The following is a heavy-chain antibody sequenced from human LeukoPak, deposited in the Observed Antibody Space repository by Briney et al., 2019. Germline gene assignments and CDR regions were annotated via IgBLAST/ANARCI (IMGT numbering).Heavy chain of an antibody. V-gene: IGHV1-69*04. D-gene: IGHD6-19*01. CDR1: GYTFTSYA. CDR2: IIPILGIA. Sequence: ASVKVSCKASGYTFTSYAISWVRQAPGQGLEWMGRIIPILGIANYAQKFQGRVTITADKSTSTAYMELSSLRSEDTAVYYCARTGAVGPFDYWGQGTLVTVSS. J-gene: IGHJ4*02. CDR3: ARTGAVGPFDY.